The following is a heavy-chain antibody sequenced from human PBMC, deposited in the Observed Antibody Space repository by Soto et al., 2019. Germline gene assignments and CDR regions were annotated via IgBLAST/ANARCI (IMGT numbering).Heavy chain of an antibody. Sequence: ASVKVSCKASGGTFSSYAISWVRQAPGQGLEWMGGIIPILGIANYAQKFQGRVTITADKSTSTAYMELSSLRSEDTDVDYCAREGEPTYYYDSSVRKKAFDIWGQGTMVTGSS. D-gene: IGHD3-22*01. J-gene: IGHJ3*02. CDR2: IIPILGIA. CDR1: GGTFSSYA. V-gene: IGHV1-69*10. CDR3: AREGEPTYYYDSSVRKKAFDI.